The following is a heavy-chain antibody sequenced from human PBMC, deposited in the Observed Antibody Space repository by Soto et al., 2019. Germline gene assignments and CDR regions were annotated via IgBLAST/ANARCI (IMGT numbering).Heavy chain of an antibody. J-gene: IGHJ4*02. CDR1: EFTFSSYA. Sequence: EVQLLESGGGLVQPGGSLRLSCAASEFTFSSYAMSWVRQAPGKGLEWVSAISGSGGSTYYADSVKGRFTISRDNSKNTLYMQMTSLRAEDTAVYYCAKSGVVAATPFDYWGQGTLVTVSS. V-gene: IGHV3-23*01. D-gene: IGHD2-15*01. CDR3: AKSGVVAATPFDY. CDR2: ISGSGGST.